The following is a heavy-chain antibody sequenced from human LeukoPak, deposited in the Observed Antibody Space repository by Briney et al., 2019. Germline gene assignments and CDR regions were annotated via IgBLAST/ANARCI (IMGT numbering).Heavy chain of an antibody. V-gene: IGHV3-66*04. CDR3: ARQRAFDI. CDR2: IYSDGST. CDR1: GLTVSSNY. Sequence: GGSLRLSCVASGLTVSSNYMSWVRQAPGKGLQWVSVIYSDGSTYYADSVKGRFTISRDNSKNTLYLQMNSLRAEETDVYYCARQRAFDIWGQGTMVTVSS. J-gene: IGHJ3*02.